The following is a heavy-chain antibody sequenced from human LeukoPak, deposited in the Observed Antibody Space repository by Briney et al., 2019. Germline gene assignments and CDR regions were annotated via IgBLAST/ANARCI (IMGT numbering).Heavy chain of an antibody. V-gene: IGHV1-46*01. D-gene: IGHD5-12*01. Sequence: ASVKVSCKASGYTFTSYYMHWVRQAPGQGLEWMGIINPSGGSTSYAQKFQGRVTMTRDTSTSTAYMELSSLRSEDTAVYYCARGPVDIVATIPFDYWGQGTLVTVSS. J-gene: IGHJ4*02. CDR3: ARGPVDIVATIPFDY. CDR1: GYTFTSYY. CDR2: INPSGGST.